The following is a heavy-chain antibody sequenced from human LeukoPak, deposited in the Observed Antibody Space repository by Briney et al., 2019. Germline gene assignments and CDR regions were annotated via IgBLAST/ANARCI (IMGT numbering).Heavy chain of an antibody. CDR1: RLTLSSNS. V-gene: IGHV3-21*01. CDR2: ISTTSRHI. Sequence: GRCLRLSCAVSRLTLSSNSTKWVRQAQRKGLEWVSSISTTSRHIYYADSVEGRFTITRDNAKNSLYLQMSSLRAEETAVYYCARSGIAAAGTGRFDPWGQGTLVTVSS. D-gene: IGHD6-13*01. J-gene: IGHJ5*02. CDR3: ARSGIAAAGTGRFDP.